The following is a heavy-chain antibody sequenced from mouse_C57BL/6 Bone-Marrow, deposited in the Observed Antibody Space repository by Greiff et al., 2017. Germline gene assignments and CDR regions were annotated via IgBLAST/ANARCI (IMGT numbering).Heavy chain of an antibody. CDR2: IYPGDGDT. CDR3: AREGLLGYYYGSFDY. D-gene: IGHD1-1*01. CDR1: GYAFSSYW. Sequence: VQLQQSGAELVKPGASVKISCKASGYAFSSYWMNWVKQRPGKGLEWIGQIYPGDGDTNYNGKFKGKATLTADKSSSTAYMQLSSLTSEDSAVYFCAREGLLGYYYGSFDYWGQGTTLTVSS. J-gene: IGHJ2*01. V-gene: IGHV1-80*01.